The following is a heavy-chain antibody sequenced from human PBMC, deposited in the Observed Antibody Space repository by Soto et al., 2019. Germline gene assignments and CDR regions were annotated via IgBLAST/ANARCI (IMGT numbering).Heavy chain of an antibody. CDR2: ISGSGGST. CDR1: GFTFSSYA. CDR3: VKSAKVSYDSSGYANFDY. D-gene: IGHD3-22*01. J-gene: IGHJ4*02. V-gene: IGHV3-23*01. Sequence: EVQLLESGGGLVQPGGSLRLSCAASGFTFSSYAMSWVRQAPGKVLEWVSAISGSGGSTYYADSVKGRFTISRDNSKNTLYLQMNSLRAEDTAVYYCVKSAKVSYDSSGYANFDYWGQGTLVTVSS.